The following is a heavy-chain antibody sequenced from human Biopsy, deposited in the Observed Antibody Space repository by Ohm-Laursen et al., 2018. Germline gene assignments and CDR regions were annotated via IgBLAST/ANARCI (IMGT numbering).Heavy chain of an antibody. V-gene: IGHV2-5*02. CDR1: GFSLSSHGVG. CDR2: VYWDNDK. D-gene: IGHD3-16*02. CDR3: AHVVITYGGIIALDAFDV. Sequence: TQTLTLTCTFSGFSLSSHGVGVGWIRQPPGEALEWLAIVYWDNDKRYSPSLWSRLNIWKDASKNRVVLTLTDMDPVNTATYYCAHVVITYGGIIALDAFDVWGQGSMVIVSS. J-gene: IGHJ3*01.